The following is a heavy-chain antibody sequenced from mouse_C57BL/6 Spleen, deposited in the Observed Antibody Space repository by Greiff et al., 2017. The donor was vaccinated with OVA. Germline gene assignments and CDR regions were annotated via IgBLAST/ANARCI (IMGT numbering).Heavy chain of an antibody. D-gene: IGHD1-1*01. CDR1: GYTFTSYW. V-gene: IGHV1-64*01. Sequence: QVQLQQPGAELVKPGASVKLSCKASGYTFTSYWMHWVKQRPGQGLEWIGMIHPNSGSTNYNEKFKSKATLTVDKSSSTAYMQLSSLTSEDSAVYYCARDIVITTVHAMDYWGQGTSVTVSS. CDR3: ARDIVITTVHAMDY. J-gene: IGHJ4*01. CDR2: IHPNSGST.